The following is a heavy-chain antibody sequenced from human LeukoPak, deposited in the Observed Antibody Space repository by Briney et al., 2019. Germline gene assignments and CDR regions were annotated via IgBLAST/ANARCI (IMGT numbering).Heavy chain of an antibody. V-gene: IGHV4-4*07. Sequence: PSETLSLTCTVSGGSISSYYWSWVWQPARRGREGVGRIYTSGNTNYNPSLKSRVIISVEKYKKQFSLKLSSVTAADTAVYYCARVLVGANYYYYYMDVWGKGTTVTVSS. CDR1: GGSISSYY. CDR2: IYTSGNT. D-gene: IGHD1-26*01. CDR3: ARVLVGANYYYYYMDV. J-gene: IGHJ6*03.